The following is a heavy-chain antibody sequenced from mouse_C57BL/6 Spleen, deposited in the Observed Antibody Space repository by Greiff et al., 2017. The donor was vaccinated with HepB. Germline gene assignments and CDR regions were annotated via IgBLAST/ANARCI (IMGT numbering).Heavy chain of an antibody. CDR3: ARQLGSSPNWDHAMDY. V-gene: IGHV1-84*01. CDR2: IYPGSGNT. CDR1: GYTFTDYY. D-gene: IGHD4-1*02. Sequence: QVQLQHSGPELVKPGASVKISCKASGYTFTDYYINWVKQRPGQGLEWIGWIYPGSGNTKYNEKFKGKATLTVDTSSSTAYMQLSSLTSEDSAVYFCARQLGSSPNWDHAMDYWGQGTSVTVSS. J-gene: IGHJ4*01.